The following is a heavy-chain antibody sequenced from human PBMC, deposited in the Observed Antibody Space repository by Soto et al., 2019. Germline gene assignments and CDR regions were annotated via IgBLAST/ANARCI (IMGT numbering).Heavy chain of an antibody. CDR3: AKDRYGDYGGIDY. CDR2: ITGSGGST. CDR1: GFTFSTYA. Sequence: EVQLLESGGGLVQPGGSLRLSCAASGFTFSTYAMIWVRQAPGKGLEWVSVITGSGGSTYYADSVKGRFTISRDTSKNTLFLQMHSLRAEDMAVYYCAKDRYGDYGGIDYWGQGTMVTVSS. V-gene: IGHV3-23*01. D-gene: IGHD4-17*01. J-gene: IGHJ4*02.